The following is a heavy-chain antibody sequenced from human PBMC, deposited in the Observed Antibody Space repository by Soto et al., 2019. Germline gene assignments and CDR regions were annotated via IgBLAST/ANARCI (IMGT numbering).Heavy chain of an antibody. D-gene: IGHD1-26*01. CDR2: INHSGST. CDR1: GGSFSGYY. CDR3: ARTIYYVRYFDY. V-gene: IGHV4-34*01. J-gene: IGHJ4*02. Sequence: SETLSLTCAVYGGSFSGYYWSWIRQPPGKGLEWIGEINHSGSTNYNPSLKSRVTISVDTSKNQFSLKLSSVTAADTAVYYCARTIYYVRYFDYWGQGTLVTVSS.